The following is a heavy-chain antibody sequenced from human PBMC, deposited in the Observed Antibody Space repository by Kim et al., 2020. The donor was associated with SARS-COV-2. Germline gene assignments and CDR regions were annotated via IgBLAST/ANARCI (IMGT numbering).Heavy chain of an antibody. CDR2: TTRSGDGS. CDR1: GFTFSDYA. CDR3: VRYGRSYGAVL. J-gene: IGHJ4*02. Sequence: GGTLRLSCAGSGFTFSDYAIDWVRRAPGKGLEYVSATTRSGDGSFYADSVEGRFTISRDNSKNTLYLQMNSLRLEDTSMYYCVRYGRSYGAVLWGQGTLVIVSA. D-gene: IGHD5-18*01. V-gene: IGHV3-64D*06.